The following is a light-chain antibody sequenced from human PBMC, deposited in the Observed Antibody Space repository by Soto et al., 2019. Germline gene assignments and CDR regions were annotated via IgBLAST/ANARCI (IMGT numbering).Light chain of an antibody. J-gene: IGKJ2*01. CDR2: EAS. CDR3: QLYGDSPQLYA. V-gene: IGKV3-20*01. Sequence: IVLTQSPGTPSLYPGESATLSCRASQRRPSNYLAWYQQKPGQAPRLLFYEASSRATGVPFRFSGTGSGTDLTITFSRLEPEDFAEYYCQLYGDSPQLYAFGHGTKLEI. CDR1: QRRPSNY.